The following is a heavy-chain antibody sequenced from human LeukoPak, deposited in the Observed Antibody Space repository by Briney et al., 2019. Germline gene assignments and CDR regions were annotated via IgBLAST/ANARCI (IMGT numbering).Heavy chain of an antibody. V-gene: IGHV3-30*18. CDR2: ISYDGSNK. CDR3: AKDTKGYGGNGYLDY. J-gene: IGHJ4*02. D-gene: IGHD4-23*01. CDR1: GFTFSSYG. Sequence: PGGSLRLSCAASGFTFSSYGMHWVRQAPGKGLEWVAVISYDGSNKYYADSVKGRFTISRDNSKNTLYLQMNSLRAEDTAVYYCAKDTKGYGGNGYLDYWGQGTLVTVSS.